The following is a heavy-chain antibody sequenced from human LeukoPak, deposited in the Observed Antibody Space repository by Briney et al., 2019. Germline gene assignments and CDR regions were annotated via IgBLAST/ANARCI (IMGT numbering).Heavy chain of an antibody. Sequence: ASVRLSCKASGYTFTSYSISCVRQAPGQGFEWMGWISAYNGNTNYAQKLQGRVTMTTDTSTSTAYMELRSLRSDDTAVYYCARFLAVAGTDYWGQGTLVTVSS. CDR2: ISAYNGNT. D-gene: IGHD6-19*01. CDR3: ARFLAVAGTDY. J-gene: IGHJ4*02. V-gene: IGHV1-18*01. CDR1: GYTFTSYS.